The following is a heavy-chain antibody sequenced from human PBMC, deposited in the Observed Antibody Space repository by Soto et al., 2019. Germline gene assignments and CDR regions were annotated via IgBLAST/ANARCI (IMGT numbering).Heavy chain of an antibody. D-gene: IGHD3-16*01. J-gene: IGHJ4*02. V-gene: IGHV4-31*03. CDR2: IDHSGNT. CDR1: GVSISSNIYY. Sequence: PSETLSLTCTVSGVSISSNIYYWSWIRQHPGKGLEWIGFIDHSGNTYYNPSLKSRVSISVDTSKNQFSLRLNSVTAADTAVYYCARQGGDGVDCWRQGTLVTVSS. CDR3: ARQGGDGVDC.